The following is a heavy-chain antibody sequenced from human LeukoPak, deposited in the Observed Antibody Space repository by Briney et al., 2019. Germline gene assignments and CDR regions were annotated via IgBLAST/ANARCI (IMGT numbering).Heavy chain of an antibody. CDR3: ARRVFASGRQDY. CDR2: IYYAGNT. CDR1: GASISSSDYY. V-gene: IGHV4-39*01. Sequence: PSETLSLTCTASGASISSSDYYWAWIRQPPGKGLEWIGNIYYAGNTYYNPSLKSRVAISLDTSKNQFSLKLNSVTAADTAVYYCARRVFASGRQDYWGQGTLVTVSS. D-gene: IGHD3-10*01. J-gene: IGHJ4*02.